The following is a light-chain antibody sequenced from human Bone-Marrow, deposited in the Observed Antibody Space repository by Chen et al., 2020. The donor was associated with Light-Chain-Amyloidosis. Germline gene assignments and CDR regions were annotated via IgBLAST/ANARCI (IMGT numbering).Light chain of an antibody. V-gene: IGLV2-23*01. J-gene: IGLJ1*01. CDR3: LSYAGSFTFV. Sequence: QSALTQPASVSGSPGQSITTSCTASSSDVATYKFIYWYQKHPGKAPKFIIYEGSKRPSGVSDRFSGSKSGKTASLTISGLQADDEADYYCLSYAGSFTFVFGPGTKVTVL. CDR2: EGS. CDR1: SSDVATYKF.